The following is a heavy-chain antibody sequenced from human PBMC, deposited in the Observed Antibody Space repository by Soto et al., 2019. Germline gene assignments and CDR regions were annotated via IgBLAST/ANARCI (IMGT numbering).Heavy chain of an antibody. J-gene: IGHJ6*02. CDR1: GFSFSTYS. CDR2: IGRLIDI. V-gene: IGHV3-21*01. Sequence: PGGSLRLSCEASGFSFSTYSMHWVRQAPGKGLEWVSSIGRLIDIYYADSVKGRFTISRDNAKNSVSLQMNSLRDEDTAVYYCAREETAWPLAYGLDVWGQGTTVTVSS. CDR3: AREETAWPLAYGLDV. D-gene: IGHD2-21*02.